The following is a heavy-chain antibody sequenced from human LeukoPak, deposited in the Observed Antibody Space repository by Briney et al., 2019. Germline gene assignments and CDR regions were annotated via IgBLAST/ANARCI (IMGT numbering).Heavy chain of an antibody. V-gene: IGHV3-30-3*01. J-gene: IGHJ4*02. CDR2: MSSDGNAM. CDR3: VRESEYYFDHSASFDY. D-gene: IGHD3-22*01. CDR1: GFTFRNYA. Sequence: GASLTLSCAASGFTFRNYAMSWVRQAPGKGLEWVAVMSSDGNAMFYADSVKGRFTISRDNSKNTLYLQMNSLRAEDTAVYYCVRESEYYFDHSASFDYWGQGTLVTVSS.